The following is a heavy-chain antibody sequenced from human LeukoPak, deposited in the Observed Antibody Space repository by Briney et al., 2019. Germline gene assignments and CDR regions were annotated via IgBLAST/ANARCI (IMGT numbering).Heavy chain of an antibody. Sequence: PSETLSLTCTVSGGSISSYYWSWIRQPPGKGLERIGYIYYSGSTNYNPSLKSRVTISVDTSKNQFSLKLSSVTAADTAVYYCARSLAYCGGDCPYYFDYWGQGTLVTVSS. D-gene: IGHD2-21*02. V-gene: IGHV4-59*01. CDR1: GGSISSYY. CDR2: IYYSGST. CDR3: ARSLAYCGGDCPYYFDY. J-gene: IGHJ4*02.